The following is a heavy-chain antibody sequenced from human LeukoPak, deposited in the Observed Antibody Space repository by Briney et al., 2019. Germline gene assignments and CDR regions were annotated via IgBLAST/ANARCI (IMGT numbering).Heavy chain of an antibody. CDR1: GDSISTYY. CDR2: INYSGST. CDR3: ARVYSSGWRRYYFDY. V-gene: IGHV4-59*01. D-gene: IGHD6-19*01. Sequence: SETLSLTCTVSGDSISTYYWTWIRQPPGKGLEWIGYINYSGSTNYNPSLKSRVTISVDTSKNQFSLRLNSVTAADAAVYYCARVYSSGWRRYYFDYWGQGTLVTVSS. J-gene: IGHJ4*02.